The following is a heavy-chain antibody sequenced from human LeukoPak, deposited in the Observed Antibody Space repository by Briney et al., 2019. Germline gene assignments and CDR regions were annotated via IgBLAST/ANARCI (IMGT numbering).Heavy chain of an antibody. CDR3: ARVHYYDSSGYYYFDY. CDR2: IRYDGSNK. CDR1: GFTFSSYG. V-gene: IGHV3-30*02. D-gene: IGHD3-22*01. J-gene: IGHJ4*02. Sequence: GGSLRLSCAASGFTFSSYGMHWVRQAPGKGLEWVAFIRYDGSNKYYADSVKGRFTISRDNSKNTLYLQMNSLRAEDTAVYYCARVHYYDSSGYYYFDYWGQGTLVTVSS.